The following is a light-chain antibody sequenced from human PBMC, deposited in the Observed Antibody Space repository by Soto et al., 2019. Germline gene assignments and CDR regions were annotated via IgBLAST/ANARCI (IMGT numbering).Light chain of an antibody. Sequence: QAVVTPEPSFSVSHGGTVTLTCGLSSGSVSASTYPSWYQQTPGQAPRTLIYSTNTRSSGVPDRFSGSILGNKAALTITGAEADDEYDYYCVLYLGSGITVFGGCTKVTVL. CDR1: SGSVSASTY. CDR2: STN. V-gene: IGLV8-61*01. CDR3: VLYLGSGITV. J-gene: IGLJ6*01.